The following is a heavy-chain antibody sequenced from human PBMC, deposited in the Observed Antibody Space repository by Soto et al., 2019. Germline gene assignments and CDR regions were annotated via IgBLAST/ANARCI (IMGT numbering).Heavy chain of an antibody. J-gene: IGHJ6*02. CDR3: ASLITIFGVVMAHGMAV. D-gene: IGHD3-3*01. Sequence: SHTLSLTCAISGYSVSSNSASLNLIKQSPSRGLEWLGRTYYRSKWYNDYAVSVKSRITINPDTSKNQFSLKLSSVTAADTAVYYCASLITIFGVVMAHGMAVWGQGTTVTVSS. CDR1: GYSVSSNSAS. V-gene: IGHV6-1*01. CDR2: TYYRSKWYN.